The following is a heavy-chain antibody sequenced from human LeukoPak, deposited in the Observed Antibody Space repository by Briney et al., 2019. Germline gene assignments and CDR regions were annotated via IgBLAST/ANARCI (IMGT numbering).Heavy chain of an antibody. CDR2: IWYDGSNK. Sequence: GGSLRLSCAASGFTFSDYYMSWIRQAPGKGLEWVAVIWYDGSNKYYADSVKGRFTISRDNSKNTLYLQMNSLRAGDTAVYYCAKDRLFSRYYYDSSGYYAVDYWGQGTLVTVSS. CDR3: AKDRLFSRYYYDSSGYYAVDY. V-gene: IGHV3-33*06. D-gene: IGHD3-22*01. CDR1: GFTFSDYY. J-gene: IGHJ4*02.